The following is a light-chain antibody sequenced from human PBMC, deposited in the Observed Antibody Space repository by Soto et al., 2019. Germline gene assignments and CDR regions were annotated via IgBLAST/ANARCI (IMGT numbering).Light chain of an antibody. CDR2: DNT. Sequence: QSVLTQPPSVSGAPGQRVTISCTGSSSNFGAGYHVHWYQQLPETAPKLLIYDNTNRPSGVPDRFSGSKSDTSASLAITGLQAEDEADYYCQAYDTSLNGYVFGTGTKLTVL. CDR1: SSNFGAGYH. V-gene: IGLV1-40*01. CDR3: QAYDTSLNGYV. J-gene: IGLJ1*01.